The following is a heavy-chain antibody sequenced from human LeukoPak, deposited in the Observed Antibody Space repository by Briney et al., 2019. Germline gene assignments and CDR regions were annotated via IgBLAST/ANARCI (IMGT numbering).Heavy chain of an antibody. Sequence: SETLSLTCTVSGGSISSSSYYWGWMRQPPGKGLEWIGSIYYSGSTYYNPSLKSRVTISVDTSKNQFSLKLSSVTAADTAVYYCARQAIAAAGTDYFDYWGQGTLVTVSS. CDR3: ARQAIAAAGTDYFDY. CDR2: IYYSGST. D-gene: IGHD6-13*01. V-gene: IGHV4-39*01. J-gene: IGHJ4*02. CDR1: GGSISSSSYY.